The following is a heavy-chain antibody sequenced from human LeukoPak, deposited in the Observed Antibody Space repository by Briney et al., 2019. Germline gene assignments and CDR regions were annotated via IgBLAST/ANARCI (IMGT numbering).Heavy chain of an antibody. V-gene: IGHV1-69*13. D-gene: IGHD2-2*02. CDR2: IIPIFGTA. CDR1: GYTFTGYY. J-gene: IGHJ4*02. CDR3: ARLHSQNSYTTYYFDY. Sequence: GASVKVSCKASGYTFTGYYMHWVRQAPGQGLEWMGGIIPIFGTANYAQKFQGRVTITADEPTSTAYMELSSLRSEDTAVYYCARLHSQNSYTTYYFDYWGQGTLVTVSS.